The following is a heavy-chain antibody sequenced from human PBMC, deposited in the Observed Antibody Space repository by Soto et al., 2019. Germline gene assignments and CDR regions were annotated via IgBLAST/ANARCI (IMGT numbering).Heavy chain of an antibody. CDR3: VRRAVGRPVEY. V-gene: IGHV4-39*01. D-gene: IGHD6-19*01. CDR2: INLSGNT. Sequence: SETLSLTCTVSGGSISINGYYWGWIRQPPGKGLEWIGSINLSGNTNYSPSLKSRVSISVDTSRNQFSLMLSSVTAADTAVYYCVRRAVGRPVEYWGQGTLVTVSS. J-gene: IGHJ4*02. CDR1: GGSISINGYY.